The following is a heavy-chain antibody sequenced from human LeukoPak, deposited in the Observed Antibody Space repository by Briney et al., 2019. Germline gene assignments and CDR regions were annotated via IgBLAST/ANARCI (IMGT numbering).Heavy chain of an antibody. CDR1: GGSISSGSYY. D-gene: IGHD1-7*01. Sequence: PSETLSLTCTVSGGSISSGSYYWSWIRQPAGKGLEWIGRIYTSGSTNYNPSLKSRVTISVDTSKNQFSLKLSSVTAADTAVYYCARGVTGTKSDYWGQGTLVTVSS. CDR3: ARGVTGTKSDY. J-gene: IGHJ4*02. V-gene: IGHV4-61*02. CDR2: IYTSGST.